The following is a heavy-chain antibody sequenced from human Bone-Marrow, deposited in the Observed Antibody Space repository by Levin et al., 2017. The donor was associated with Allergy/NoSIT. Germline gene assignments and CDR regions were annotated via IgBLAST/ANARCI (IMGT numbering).Heavy chain of an antibody. Sequence: SSETLSLTCVVSEYSISSGHYWAWIRQPPGKGLEWIGNIYYGGNTYYNPSLKSRLTISVDTSKNQFSLKLSSVTAADTAVYYCAGLTSYYDGSDCPWGQGTMVTVSS. D-gene: IGHD3-22*01. V-gene: IGHV4-38-2*01. J-gene: IGHJ3*01. CDR1: EYSISSGHY. CDR3: AGLTSYYDGSDCP. CDR2: IYYGGNT.